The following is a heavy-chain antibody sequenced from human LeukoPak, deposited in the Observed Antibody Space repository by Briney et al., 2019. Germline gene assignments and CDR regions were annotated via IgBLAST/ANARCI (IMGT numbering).Heavy chain of an antibody. Sequence: AGSLRLSCAASGFTFSSYGMHWVRQAPGKGLEWVAFIRYDGSNKYYADSVKGRFTISRDNSKNTLYLQMNSLRAEDTAVYYCAKLPVSELRYFDWLLRDVDAFDIWGQGTMVTVSS. D-gene: IGHD3-9*01. CDR2: IRYDGSNK. V-gene: IGHV3-30*02. CDR3: AKLPVSELRYFDWLLRDVDAFDI. J-gene: IGHJ3*02. CDR1: GFTFSSYG.